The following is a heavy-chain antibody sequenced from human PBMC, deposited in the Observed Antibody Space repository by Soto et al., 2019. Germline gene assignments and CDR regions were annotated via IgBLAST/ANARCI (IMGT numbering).Heavy chain of an antibody. J-gene: IGHJ6*02. V-gene: IGHV3-21*01. D-gene: IGHD3-10*01. CDR3: ARDSFLYNKASDHYYFGMDV. Sequence: EVQLVESGGGLVKPGGSLRLSCAASVFTFSSYTMNWVRQAPGKGLEWVSSISSSSSYIYYAASVKGRFTISRDNAKNSLYLQMNSLRAEDTAVYYCARDSFLYNKASDHYYFGMDVWGQGTTVTVSS. CDR1: VFTFSSYT. CDR2: ISSSSSYI.